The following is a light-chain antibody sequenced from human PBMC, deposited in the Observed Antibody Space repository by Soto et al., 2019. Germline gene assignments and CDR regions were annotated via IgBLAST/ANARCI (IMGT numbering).Light chain of an antibody. CDR2: DAS. CDR3: QQYDTSPT. V-gene: IGKV3-20*01. CDR1: HSLSSKS. J-gene: IGKJ1*01. Sequence: VLTQSPGPPALSPGERATPPCPASHSLSSKSLVWYQQKSGQTPRVLIYDASSRATGIPDRFSGSGSGTDFTLTISRLEPEDSAVYFCQQYDTSPTFGQGTKVDIK.